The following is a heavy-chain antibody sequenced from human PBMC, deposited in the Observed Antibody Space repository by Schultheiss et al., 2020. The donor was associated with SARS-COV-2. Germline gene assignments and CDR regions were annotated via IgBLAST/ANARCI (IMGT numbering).Heavy chain of an antibody. V-gene: IGHV4-39*07. CDR1: GGSISSSSYY. Sequence: SQTLSLTCTVSGGSISSSSYYWGWIRQPPGKGLEWIGSIYYSGSTYYNPSLKSRVTISVDTSKNQFSLKLSSVTAADTAVYYCARATVRYCSSTSCSLDPFDIWGQGTMVTVSS. CDR3: ARATVRYCSSTSCSLDPFDI. CDR2: IYYSGST. D-gene: IGHD2-2*01. J-gene: IGHJ3*02.